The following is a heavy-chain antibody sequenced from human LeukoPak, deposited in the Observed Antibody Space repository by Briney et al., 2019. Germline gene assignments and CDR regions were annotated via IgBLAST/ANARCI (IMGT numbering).Heavy chain of an antibody. J-gene: IGHJ4*02. CDR3: AKARGGHFDY. D-gene: IGHD5-12*01. Sequence: GGSLRLSCAASGFTLDDYAMHWVRQAPGKGLEWVSGISWNSGSIGYADSVKGRFTISRDNAKNSLYLQMNSLRAEDTALYYCAKARGGHFDYWGQGTLVTVSS. V-gene: IGHV3-9*01. CDR2: ISWNSGSI. CDR1: GFTLDDYA.